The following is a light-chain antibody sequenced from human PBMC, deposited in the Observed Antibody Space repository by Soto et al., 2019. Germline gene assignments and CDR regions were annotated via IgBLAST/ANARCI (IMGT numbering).Light chain of an antibody. CDR1: QSISSSY. V-gene: IGKV3-20*01. CDR2: GAS. Sequence: EIVLTQSPGTLSVSPGERATLSCRASQSISSSYLAWYQQKPGQAPRLLIYGASSGATGIPDRFSGSGSGTDFTLTIGRLEPEDFAVYYCQQYGSSPITFGQGTRLETK. CDR3: QQYGSSPIT. J-gene: IGKJ5*01.